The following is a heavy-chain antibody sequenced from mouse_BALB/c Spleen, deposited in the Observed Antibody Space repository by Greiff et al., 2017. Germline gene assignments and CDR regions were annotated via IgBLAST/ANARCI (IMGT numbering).Heavy chain of an antibody. Sequence: QLQESGPELMKPGASVKISCKASGYSFTSYYMHWVKQSHGKSLEWIGYIDPFNGGTSYNQKFKGKATLTVDKSSSTAYMHLSSLTSEDSAVYYCAIYYGSHFDYWGQGTTLTVSS. CDR2: IDPFNGGT. V-gene: IGHV1S135*01. J-gene: IGHJ2*01. CDR1: GYSFTSYY. CDR3: AIYYGSHFDY. D-gene: IGHD1-1*01.